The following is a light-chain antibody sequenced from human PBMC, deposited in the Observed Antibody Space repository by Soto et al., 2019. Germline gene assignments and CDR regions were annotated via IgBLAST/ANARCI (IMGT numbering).Light chain of an antibody. CDR1: QSISSL. J-gene: IGKJ1*01. Sequence: DIQMTQSPSTLSASVGDRVTITCRASQSISSLLAWYQQKPGKAPKLLIYKASSLESGVPSRFSGSGSGTEFTLTISSLQPDDFATYHCQQYNGYSPWTFGQGTKVEIK. V-gene: IGKV1-5*03. CDR2: KAS. CDR3: QQYNGYSPWT.